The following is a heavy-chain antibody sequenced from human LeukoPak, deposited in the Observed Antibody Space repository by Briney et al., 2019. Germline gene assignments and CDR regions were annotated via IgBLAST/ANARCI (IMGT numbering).Heavy chain of an antibody. V-gene: IGHV1-2*02. CDR2: INCDSGAT. D-gene: IGHD3-3*01. CDR1: GYTFGDYH. Sequence: ASVKVSCKASGYTFGDYHMHWVRQAPGQGLEWMGWINCDSGATHYAQKFQGRVTMTRDTSIGTTHMDLSSLTSDDTAVYYCGRELGGGVTREDWLDPWGQGTLVTVSS. CDR3: GRELGGGVTREDWLDP. J-gene: IGHJ5*02.